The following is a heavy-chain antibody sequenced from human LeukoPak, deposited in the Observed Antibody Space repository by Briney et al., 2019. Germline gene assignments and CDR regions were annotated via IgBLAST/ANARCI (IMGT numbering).Heavy chain of an antibody. D-gene: IGHD2-15*01. CDR3: ARLYCSGGSCYHSAYYYYGMDV. V-gene: IGHV3-53*01. CDR1: GFTVSSIY. Sequence: GGSLRLSCAASGFTVSSIYMSWVRRAPGKGLEWVSVIYSGGSTYYADSVKGRFTISRDNSKNTLYLQMNSLRAEDTAVYYCARLYCSGGSCYHSAYYYYGMDVWGQGTTVTVSS. CDR2: IYSGGST. J-gene: IGHJ6*02.